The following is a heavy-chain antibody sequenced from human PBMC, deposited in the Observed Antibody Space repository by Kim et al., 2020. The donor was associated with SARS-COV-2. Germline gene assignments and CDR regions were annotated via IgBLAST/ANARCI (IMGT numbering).Heavy chain of an antibody. Sequence: GGSLRLSCAASGFTFSSYAMHWVRQAPGKGLEWVAVISYDGSNKYYADSVKGRFTISRDNSKNTLYLQMNSLRAEDTAVYYCARDPRPYYYDSSGYFVNWGQGTLVTVSS. CDR1: GFTFSSYA. CDR2: ISYDGSNK. V-gene: IGHV3-30*04. J-gene: IGHJ4*02. D-gene: IGHD3-22*01. CDR3: ARDPRPYYYDSSGYFVN.